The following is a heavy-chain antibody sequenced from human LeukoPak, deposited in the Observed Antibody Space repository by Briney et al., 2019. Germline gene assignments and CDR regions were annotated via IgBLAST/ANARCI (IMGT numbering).Heavy chain of an antibody. Sequence: SETLSLTCAVYGGSFSGYYWSWIRQPPGKGLEWIGEINHSGSTNYNPSLKSRVTISVDTSKNQFSLKLSSVTAADTAVYYCARSMQLVPNGGGNWFDPWGQGTLVTVSS. CDR3: ARSMQLVPNGGGNWFDP. V-gene: IGHV4-34*01. CDR1: GGSFSGYY. J-gene: IGHJ5*02. CDR2: INHSGST. D-gene: IGHD6-6*01.